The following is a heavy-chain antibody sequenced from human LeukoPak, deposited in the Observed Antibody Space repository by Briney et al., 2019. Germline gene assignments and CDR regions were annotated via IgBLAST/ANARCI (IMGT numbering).Heavy chain of an antibody. V-gene: IGHV1-46*01. J-gene: IGHJ6*02. CDR3: ARERSSGRDYYYYGMDV. CDR2: INPSGGST. Sequence: GASVKVSCKASGYAFTSYYMHWVRQAPGQGLEWMGIINPSGGSTSYAQKFQGRVTMTRDTSTSTVYMELSSLRSEDTAVYHCARERSSGRDYYYYGMDVWGQGTTVTVSS. CDR1: GYAFTSYY. D-gene: IGHD3-3*01.